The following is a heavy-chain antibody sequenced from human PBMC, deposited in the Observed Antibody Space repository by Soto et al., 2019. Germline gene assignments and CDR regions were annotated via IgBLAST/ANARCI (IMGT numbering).Heavy chain of an antibody. CDR2: IWYDGSNK. V-gene: IGHV3-33*01. Sequence: GGSLRLSCAASGFTFSSYGMHWVRQALGKGLEWVAVIWYDGSNKYYADSVKGRFTISRDNSKNTLYLQMNSLRAEDTAVYYCARVSVGTFDYWGQGTLVTVSS. J-gene: IGHJ4*02. CDR3: ARVSVGTFDY. D-gene: IGHD1-26*01. CDR1: GFTFSSYG.